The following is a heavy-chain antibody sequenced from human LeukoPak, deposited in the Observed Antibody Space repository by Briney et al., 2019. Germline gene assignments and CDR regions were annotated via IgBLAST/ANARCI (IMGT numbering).Heavy chain of an antibody. CDR3: ARALDIVLMVYAPDAFDI. V-gene: IGHV3-21*01. Sequence: PGGSLRLSCAASEFTFSSYFMNWVRQAPGEGLEWVSSISSGSTYIYYADSVKGRFTISRDNAKNSLYLQMNSMRAEDTAVYYCARALDIVLMVYAPDAFDIWGQGTMVTVSS. D-gene: IGHD2-8*01. J-gene: IGHJ3*02. CDR1: EFTFSSYF. CDR2: ISSGSTYI.